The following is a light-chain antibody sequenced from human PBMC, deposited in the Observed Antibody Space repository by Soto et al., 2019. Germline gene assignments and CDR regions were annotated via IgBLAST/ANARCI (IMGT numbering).Light chain of an antibody. J-gene: IGLJ3*02. CDR3: SSYTTTSTLRV. CDR2: DVS. CDR1: NSDVGGYNY. Sequence: QSALTQPASVSGSPGQSITISCTGTNSDVGGYNYVSWYQQHPGKTPKLMIYDVSNRPSGVSDRFSGSKSGNTASLTISGLQAEDDADYYCSSYTTTSTLRVFGGGTKLTVL. V-gene: IGLV2-14*01.